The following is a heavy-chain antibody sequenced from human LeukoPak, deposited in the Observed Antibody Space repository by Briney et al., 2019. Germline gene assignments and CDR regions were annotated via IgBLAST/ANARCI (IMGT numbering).Heavy chain of an antibody. CDR3: ARLSSLANIAARGRTWLDP. CDR2: IYYSGST. CDR1: GGSINNSY. Sequence: PSETLSLTCTVSGGSINNSYWTWIRQPPGKGLEWIGHIYYSGSTNYSPSLKSRVTISVDTSKNQFSLKLSSVTAADTAVYYCARLSSLANIAARGRTWLDPWGQGSLVTVSS. J-gene: IGHJ5*02. V-gene: IGHV4-59*01. D-gene: IGHD6-6*01.